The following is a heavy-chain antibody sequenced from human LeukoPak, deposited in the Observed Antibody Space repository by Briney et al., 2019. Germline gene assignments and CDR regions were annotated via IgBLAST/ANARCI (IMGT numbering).Heavy chain of an antibody. CDR2: IYYSGTT. V-gene: IGHV4-39*01. CDR1: GGSISSSSYY. J-gene: IGHJ4*02. Sequence: SETLSLTCTVSGGSISSSSYYWGWICQPPGEGLEWIGTIYYSGTTYYNPSLGSRVTISLDTSKNQFSLKLTSVTAADTAVYYCARRSTKENGFDFWGQGTLVTVSS. CDR3: ARRSTKENGFDF. D-gene: IGHD1-1*01.